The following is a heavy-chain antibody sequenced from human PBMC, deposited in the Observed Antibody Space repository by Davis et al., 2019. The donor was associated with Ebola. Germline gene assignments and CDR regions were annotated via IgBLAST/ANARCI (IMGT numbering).Heavy chain of an antibody. D-gene: IGHD3-10*01. CDR3: ARQWAIVQGVIIQI. CDR1: GYSFTSYW. J-gene: IGHJ3*02. V-gene: IGHV5-51*01. CDR2: ISPGDSDT. Sequence: GESLKISCTASGYSFTSYWIGWVRQMPGKGLEWMGIISPGDSDTRYSPSFQGQVTISADKSISTAYLQWNSLKASDTAMYYCARQWAIVQGVIIQIWGQGTMVTVSS.